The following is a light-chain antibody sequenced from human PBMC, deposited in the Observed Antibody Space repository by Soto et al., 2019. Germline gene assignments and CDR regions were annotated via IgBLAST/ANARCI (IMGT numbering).Light chain of an antibody. CDR2: GAS. CDR1: QTVTSSY. J-gene: IGKJ5*01. Sequence: PGERATLSCRASQTVTSSYFAWYQQRPGQAPRLLMYGASNRATGIPDRFSGSGSGTDFTLTISRLEPEDFAVYYCQQYGNSPNTFGQGTRLEI. V-gene: IGKV3-20*01. CDR3: QQYGNSPNT.